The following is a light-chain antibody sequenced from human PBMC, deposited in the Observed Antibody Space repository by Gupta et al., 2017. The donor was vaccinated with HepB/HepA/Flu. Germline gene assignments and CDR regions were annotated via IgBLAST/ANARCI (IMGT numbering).Light chain of an antibody. CDR3: GTWDSSLRGGV. CDR1: SSNIGNNY. J-gene: IGLJ3*02. Sequence: QSVLTQPPSVSAAPGQKVTISCSGSSSNIGNNYVSWYQQLPGTAPKLLIYENNKRPSGIPDRFSGSKSGTSATLGIXGXQTGDEXDYYCGTWDSSLRGGVFGGGTKLTVL. CDR2: ENN. V-gene: IGLV1-51*02.